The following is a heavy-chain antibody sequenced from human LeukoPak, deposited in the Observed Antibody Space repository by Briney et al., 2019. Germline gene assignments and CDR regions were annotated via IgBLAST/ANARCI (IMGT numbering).Heavy chain of an antibody. J-gene: IGHJ2*01. CDR1: GFTVSSNY. CDR3: ARAIWTVTTTNWYFDL. Sequence: GGSLRLSCAASGFTVSSNYMSWVRQAPGKGLAWVSVIYSGGGTYYADSVKGRFTISRDNSKNTLYLQMNSLRAEDTAVYYCARAIWTVTTTNWYFDLWGRGTLVTVSS. V-gene: IGHV3-53*01. D-gene: IGHD4-17*01. CDR2: IYSGGGT.